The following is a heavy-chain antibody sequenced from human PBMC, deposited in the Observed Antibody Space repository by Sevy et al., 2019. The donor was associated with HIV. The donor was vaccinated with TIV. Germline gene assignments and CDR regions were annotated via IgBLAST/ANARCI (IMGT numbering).Heavy chain of an antibody. CDR2: ISYDGSNE. CDR3: AKDRVRYQTSTCYFDY. V-gene: IGHV3-30*18. Sequence: GGSLRLSCAASGFTFSSYGMHWVRQAPGKGLEWVAVISYDGSNEYYADSVKGRFTISRDNSKNTLYLQMNSLRAEDTAVYYCAKDRVRYQTSTCYFDYWGQGTLVTVSS. J-gene: IGHJ4*02. D-gene: IGHD2-2*01. CDR1: GFTFSSYG.